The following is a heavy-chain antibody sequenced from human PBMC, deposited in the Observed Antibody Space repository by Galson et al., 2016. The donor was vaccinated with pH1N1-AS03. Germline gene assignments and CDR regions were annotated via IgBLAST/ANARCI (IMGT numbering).Heavy chain of an antibody. CDR2: IWPADSDT. V-gene: IGHV5-51*01. Sequence: QSGAEVKKPGESLKISCQASGYIFSSYWIGWVRQRPGKGLEWMGIIWPADSDTKYSPSFQGQVTISVDTSLNTAYLQWSSLEASDTAMYFCARQKYCSGGSCFLYYDALVMWGQGTLVTVSS. CDR1: GYIFSSYW. CDR3: ARQKYCSGGSCFLYYDALVM. D-gene: IGHD2-15*01. J-gene: IGHJ3*02.